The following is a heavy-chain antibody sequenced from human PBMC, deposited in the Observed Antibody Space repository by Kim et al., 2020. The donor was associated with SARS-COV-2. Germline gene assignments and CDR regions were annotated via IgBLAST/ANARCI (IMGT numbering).Heavy chain of an antibody. CDR1: GFTFSSYG. V-gene: IGHV3-30*18. D-gene: IGHD3-9*01. CDR3: AKRPYDILTHGAFDI. CDR2: ISYDGSNK. J-gene: IGHJ3*02. Sequence: GGSLRLSCAASGFTFSSYGMHWVRQAPGKGLEWVAVISYDGSNKYYADSVKGRFTISRDNSKNTLYLQMNSLRAEDTAVYYCAKRPYDILTHGAFDIWGQGTMVTVSS.